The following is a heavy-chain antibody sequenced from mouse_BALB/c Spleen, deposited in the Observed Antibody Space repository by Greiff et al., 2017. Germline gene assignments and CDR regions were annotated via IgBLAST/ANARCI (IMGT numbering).Heavy chain of an antibody. CDR1: GFSLTSYG. J-gene: IGHJ3*01. CDR3: ASYYYGSSKAY. D-gene: IGHD1-1*01. Sequence: VMLVESGPGLVAPSQSLSITCTVSGFSLTSYGVHWVRQPPGKGLEWLGVIWAGGSTNYNSALMSRLSISKDNSKSQVFLKMNSLQTDDTAMYYCASYYYGSSKAYWGQGTLVTVSA. V-gene: IGHV2-9*02. CDR2: IWAGGST.